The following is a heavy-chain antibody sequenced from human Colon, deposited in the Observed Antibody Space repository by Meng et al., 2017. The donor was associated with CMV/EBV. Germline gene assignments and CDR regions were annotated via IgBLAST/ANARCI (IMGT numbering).Heavy chain of an antibody. CDR2: IIPIFGTA. V-gene: IGHV1-69*05. J-gene: IGHJ5*02. D-gene: IGHD6-6*01. CDR3: AREGRKRSSSPFSWFDP. CDR1: GTFSSYA. Sequence: GTFSSYAISWVRQAPGQGLEWMGRIIPIFGTANYAQKFHGRVTITTDDSTSTAYMELSSLRSEDTAVYYCAREGRKRSSSPFSWFDPWGQGTLVTVSS.